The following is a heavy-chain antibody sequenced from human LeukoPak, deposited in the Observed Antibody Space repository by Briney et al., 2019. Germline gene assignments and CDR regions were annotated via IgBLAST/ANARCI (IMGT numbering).Heavy chain of an antibody. CDR3: ASHRGGWYFGYFQH. CDR1: GGSSSGYY. V-gene: IGHV4-34*01. CDR2: INHSGST. D-gene: IGHD6-19*01. J-gene: IGHJ1*01. Sequence: SETLSLTCAVYGGSSSGYYWSWLRQPPGKGLEWIGEINHSGSTNYNPSLKSRVTISVDTSKNQFSLKLSSVTAADTAVYYCASHRGGWYFGYFQHWGQGTLVTVSS.